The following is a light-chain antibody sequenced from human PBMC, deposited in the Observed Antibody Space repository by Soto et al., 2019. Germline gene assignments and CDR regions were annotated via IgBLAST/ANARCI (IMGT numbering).Light chain of an antibody. V-gene: IGKV3-20*01. Sequence: EIVLTQSPGSLSLSPGERATLSCRASQTITNNYLAWYQQEPGQAPRLLLYGASNRTTGIPDRFSGSGSGTDFTLTISRLEPEDFAVYSCHQYSSSPYTFGQGTKLEI. CDR2: GAS. J-gene: IGKJ2*01. CDR3: HQYSSSPYT. CDR1: QTITNNY.